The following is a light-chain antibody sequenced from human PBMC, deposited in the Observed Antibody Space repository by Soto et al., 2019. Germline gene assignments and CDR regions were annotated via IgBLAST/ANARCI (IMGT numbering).Light chain of an antibody. CDR1: HGVSGW. J-gene: IGKJ3*01. CDR2: TVS. V-gene: IGKV1-12*01. Sequence: QMTQSPSSVSASVGDTVTLSCQTSHGVSGWLAWYQQKPGKAPTLLIYTVSNLQSGVPSRFSGSGSRTDFSLTITNLQPEDFATSFCQQGKTFPFTFGPGTKVQVK. CDR3: QQGKTFPFT.